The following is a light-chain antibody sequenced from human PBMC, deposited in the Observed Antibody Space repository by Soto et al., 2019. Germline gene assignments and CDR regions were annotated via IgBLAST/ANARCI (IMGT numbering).Light chain of an antibody. J-gene: IGKJ4*01. V-gene: IGKV1-33*01. CDR1: QDIKNY. CDR2: DAS. CDR3: KHYDHRPPLS. Sequence: DIQMTQSPSSLSASVGDRVTITCQASQDIKNYLNWYQQKPGKAPNLLIYDASNLKTGVPSRFSGSGSGTHFTFTISSLQPEDIATYYCKHYDHRPPLSFGGGTKVEIK.